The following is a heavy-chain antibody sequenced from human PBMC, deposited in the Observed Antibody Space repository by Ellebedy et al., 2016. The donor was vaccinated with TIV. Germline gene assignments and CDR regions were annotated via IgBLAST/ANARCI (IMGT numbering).Heavy chain of an antibody. J-gene: IGHJ4*02. CDR3: ARSFSIRSGSYPSSFDY. CDR2: IYYSGST. CDR1: GGSISSGDYY. V-gene: IGHV4-31*03. D-gene: IGHD3-10*01. Sequence: SETLSLXCTVSGGSISSGDYYWSWIRQHPGKGLEWIGYIYYSGSTYYNPSLKSRVTISVDTSKNQFSLKLSSVTAADTAVYYCARSFSIRSGSYPSSFDYWGQGTLVTVSS.